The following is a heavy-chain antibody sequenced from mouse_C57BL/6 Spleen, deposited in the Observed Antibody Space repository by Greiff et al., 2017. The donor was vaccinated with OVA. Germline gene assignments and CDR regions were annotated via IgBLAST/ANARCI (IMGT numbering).Heavy chain of an antibody. J-gene: IGHJ2*01. D-gene: IGHD2-1*01. Sequence: EVKLMESGGGLVKPGGSLKLSCAASGFTFSDYGMHWVRQAPEKGLEWVAYISSGSSTIYYADTVKGRFTISRDNAKNTLFLQMTSLRSEDTAMYYCARGRNYVFDYWGQGTTLTVSS. CDR1: GFTFSDYG. CDR3: ARGRNYVFDY. CDR2: ISSGSSTI. V-gene: IGHV5-17*01.